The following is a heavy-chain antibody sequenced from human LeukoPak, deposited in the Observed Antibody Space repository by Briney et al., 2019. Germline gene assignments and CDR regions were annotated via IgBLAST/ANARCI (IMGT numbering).Heavy chain of an antibody. CDR3: GGGSSYLFDY. Sequence: SSETLSLTCTVSGGSISSSSYYWGWIRQPPGKGLEWIGSIYYSGSTYYNPSLKSRVTISVDTSKNQFSLKLSSVTAADTAVYYCGGGSSYLFDYWGQGTLVTVSP. D-gene: IGHD6-6*01. J-gene: IGHJ4*02. CDR2: IYYSGST. V-gene: IGHV4-39*07. CDR1: GGSISSSSYY.